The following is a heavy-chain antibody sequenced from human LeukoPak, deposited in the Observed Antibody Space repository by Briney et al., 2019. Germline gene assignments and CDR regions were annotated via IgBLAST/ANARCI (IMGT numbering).Heavy chain of an antibody. CDR2: IIPIFGTA. V-gene: IGHV1-69*06. CDR3: ASEDCSGGSCYYSVDY. CDR1: GYIFTDHY. J-gene: IGHJ4*02. Sequence: SVKVSCKASGYIFTDHYMHWVRQAPGQGLEWMGGIIPIFGTANYAQKFQGRVTITADKSTSTAYMELSSLRSEDTAVYYCASEDCSGGSCYYSVDYWGQGTLVTVSS. D-gene: IGHD2-15*01.